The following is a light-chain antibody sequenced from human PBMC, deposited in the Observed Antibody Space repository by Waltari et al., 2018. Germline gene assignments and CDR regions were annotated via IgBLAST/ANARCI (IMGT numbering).Light chain of an antibody. J-gene: IGKJ1*01. CDR1: HSVSRTY. Sequence: EVVLTQSPGTLSLSPGERATLPCRASHSVSRTYFAWYQQKPGRAPRLLIHGTSNRATGSPERFSGSVSETDFTLTIDRLEPEDFAVYYCQQYGGSVWTFGQGTKVEVK. V-gene: IGKV3-20*01. CDR2: GTS. CDR3: QQYGGSVWT.